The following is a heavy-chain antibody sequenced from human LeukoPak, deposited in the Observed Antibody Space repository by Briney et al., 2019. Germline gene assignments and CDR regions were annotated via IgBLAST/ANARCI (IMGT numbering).Heavy chain of an antibody. CDR1: GFTFSSYA. D-gene: IGHD4-17*01. Sequence: PGRSLRLSCAASGFTFSSYAMNWVRQAPGKGLEWVSGISGSGGSTFYADSVKGRFTISRDNSKDTLYLQVNSLRAEDTAIYYCATARTLRVTTSFDYWGQGTLVTVSS. CDR2: ISGSGGST. V-gene: IGHV3-23*01. CDR3: ATARTLRVTTSFDY. J-gene: IGHJ4*02.